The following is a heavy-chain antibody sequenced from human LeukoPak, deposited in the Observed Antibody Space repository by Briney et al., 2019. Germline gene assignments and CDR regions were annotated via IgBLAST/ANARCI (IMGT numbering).Heavy chain of an antibody. D-gene: IGHD6-19*01. CDR1: GFTFSSYG. V-gene: IGHV3-30*02. Sequence: GGSLRLSCAPSGFTFSSYGMHWVRQAPGKGLEWVAFIRYDGSNKYYADSVKGRFTISRDNSKNTLYLQMNSLRAEDTAVYYCAKDWQWLDGSGVDYWGQGTLVTVSS. CDR2: IRYDGSNK. J-gene: IGHJ4*02. CDR3: AKDWQWLDGSGVDY.